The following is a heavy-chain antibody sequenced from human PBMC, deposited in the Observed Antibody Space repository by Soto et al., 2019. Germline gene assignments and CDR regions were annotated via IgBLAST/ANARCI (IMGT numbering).Heavy chain of an antibody. CDR3: ARDLSSSWDPSHY. CDR1: GYTFTSYD. V-gene: IGHV1-8*01. Sequence: ASVKVSCKASGYTFTSYDINWVRQATGQGLEWMGWMNPNSGNTGYAQKFQGRVTMTRNTSISTAYMELSSLRSEDTAVYYCARDLSSSWDPSHYSGPRTLLTVSS. CDR2: MNPNSGNT. D-gene: IGHD6-13*01. J-gene: IGHJ4*02.